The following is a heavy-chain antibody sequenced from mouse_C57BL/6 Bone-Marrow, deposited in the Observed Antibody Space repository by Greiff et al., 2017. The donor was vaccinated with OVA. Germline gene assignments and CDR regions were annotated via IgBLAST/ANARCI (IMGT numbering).Heavy chain of an antibody. D-gene: IGHD4-1*01. CDR2: IHPNSGST. Sequence: VQLQQPGAELVKPGASVKLSCKASGYTFTSYWMHWVKQRPGQGLEWIGMIHPNSGSTNYNEKFKSKATLTVDKSSSTAYMQLSSLTSEDYAVYYCARRGTGTFDYWGQGTTLTVSS. J-gene: IGHJ2*01. CDR3: ARRGTGTFDY. CDR1: GYTFTSYW. V-gene: IGHV1-64*01.